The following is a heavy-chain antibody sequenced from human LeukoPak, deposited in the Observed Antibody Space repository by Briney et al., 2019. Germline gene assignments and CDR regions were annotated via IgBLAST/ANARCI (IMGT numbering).Heavy chain of an antibody. CDR2: ISSSSSYI. Sequence: GGSLRLSCAASGFTFSSYSMNWVRQAPGKGLEWVSCISSSSSYIYYADSVKGRFTISRDNAKNSLYLQMNSVRAEDTAVYFCSRAHNWKYGSFDFWGQGTLVTVSS. CDR1: GFTFSSYS. J-gene: IGHJ4*02. CDR3: SRAHNWKYGSFDF. V-gene: IGHV3-21*01. D-gene: IGHD1-7*01.